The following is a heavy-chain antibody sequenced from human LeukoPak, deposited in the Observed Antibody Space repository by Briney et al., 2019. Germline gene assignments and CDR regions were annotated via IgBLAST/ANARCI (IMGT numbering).Heavy chain of an antibody. CDR1: GFTFSSYV. J-gene: IGHJ4*02. V-gene: IGHV3-23*01. Sequence: GGSLRLSCAASGFTFSSYVMSWVRQAPGKGLEWVSGISGSGGSTYYADSVKGRFTISRDNSKNTLYLQMNSLRAEDTAVYYCAKGLEWLVELAYWAQGPLVTVPS. D-gene: IGHD6-19*01. CDR2: ISGSGGST. CDR3: AKGLEWLVELAY.